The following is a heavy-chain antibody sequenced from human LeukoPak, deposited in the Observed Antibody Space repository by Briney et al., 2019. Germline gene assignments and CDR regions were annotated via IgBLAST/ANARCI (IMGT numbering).Heavy chain of an antibody. CDR2: IWYDGTNK. Sequence: PGGSLTLSCAASGFTFSTYGMHGVRQAPGEGLEWVAIIWYDGTNKFYADSVKGRFTISRDNSKNTLYLQMNSLRAEDTAVYYCARDHNWGNEVDHWGQGALVTV. J-gene: IGHJ4*02. V-gene: IGHV3-33*01. CDR3: ARDHNWGNEVDH. CDR1: GFTFSTYG. D-gene: IGHD7-27*01.